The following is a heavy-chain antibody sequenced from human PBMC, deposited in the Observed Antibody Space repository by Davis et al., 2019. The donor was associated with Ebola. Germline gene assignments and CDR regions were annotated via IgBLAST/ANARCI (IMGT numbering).Heavy chain of an antibody. V-gene: IGHV4-4*02. CDR1: GGSISSSNW. CDR3: ARAATVITGGWFDP. CDR2: IYYSGST. D-gene: IGHD4-17*01. Sequence: SETLSLTCAVSGGSISSSNWWSWVRQPPGKGLEWIGYIYYSGSTNYNPSLKSRVTISVDTSKNQFSLKLTSMTAADTAVYYCARAATVITGGWFDPWGQGTLVTVSS. J-gene: IGHJ5*02.